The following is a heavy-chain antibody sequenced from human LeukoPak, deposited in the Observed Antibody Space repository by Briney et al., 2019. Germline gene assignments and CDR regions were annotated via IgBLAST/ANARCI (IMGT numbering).Heavy chain of an antibody. CDR3: ARAGEDSRGHYQGFDL. CDR1: GFTFSSYA. V-gene: IGHV3-23*01. Sequence: PGGSLRLSCAASGFTFSSYAMSWVRQAPGKGLEWVSTISNSDNKPYYADSVKGRFTISRDNSKNSLYLQINRLRAEDTAVYYCARAGEDSRGHYQGFDLWGQGTLVTVSS. J-gene: IGHJ4*02. CDR2: ISNSDNKP. D-gene: IGHD3-22*01.